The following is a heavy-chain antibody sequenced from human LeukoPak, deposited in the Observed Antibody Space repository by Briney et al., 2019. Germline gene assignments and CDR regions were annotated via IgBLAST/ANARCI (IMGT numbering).Heavy chain of an antibody. CDR3: ARSIVGATIDY. D-gene: IGHD1-26*01. V-gene: IGHV4-34*01. J-gene: IGHJ4*02. CDR2: INHSGSN. CDR1: GGSFSGYY. Sequence: SETLSLTCAVYGGSFSGYYWSWIRQPPGKGLEWIGEINHSGSNNYNPSLKSRVTISVDTSKNQFSLKLSSVTAADTAVYYCARSIVGATIDYWGQGTLVTVSS.